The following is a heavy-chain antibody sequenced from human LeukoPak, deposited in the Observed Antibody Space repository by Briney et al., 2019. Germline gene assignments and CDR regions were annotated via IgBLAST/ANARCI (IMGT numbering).Heavy chain of an antibody. V-gene: IGHV1-18*01. Sequence: ASVKVSCTTSDYTFNTYGINWVRQAPGKGLEWMGWISARNGDTVYAQKFQGRLTLTTDTSTSTAYMELRSLSSDDTAIYYGARGEETTVITPFIYWGQGTLVTVSS. CDR2: ISARNGDT. CDR1: DYTFNTYG. D-gene: IGHD4-23*01. CDR3: ARGEETTVITPFIY. J-gene: IGHJ4*02.